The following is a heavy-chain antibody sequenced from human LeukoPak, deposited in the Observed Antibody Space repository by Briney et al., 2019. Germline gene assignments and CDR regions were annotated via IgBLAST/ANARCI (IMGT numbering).Heavy chain of an antibody. J-gene: IGHJ4*02. D-gene: IGHD1-26*01. V-gene: IGHV3-30*18. CDR2: ILYDGSHE. CDR1: GFTFSSYG. Sequence: GRSLRLSCAASGFTFSSYGMLWVRQAPGKGLVWVTFILYDGSHEYYADSVKGRFTSSRDNSKNTLYLQMNSLRPEDTAVYYCAKGGEGGSHRYFEYWGQGTLVTVSS. CDR3: AKGGEGGSHRYFEY.